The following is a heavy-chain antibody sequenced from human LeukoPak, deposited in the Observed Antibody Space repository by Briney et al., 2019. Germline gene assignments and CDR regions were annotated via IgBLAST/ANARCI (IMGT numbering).Heavy chain of an antibody. J-gene: IGHJ4*02. CDR1: GLTFSSYS. CDR2: ISSSSSYI. V-gene: IGHV3-21*01. CDR3: ARSSITMVRGVLTPFDY. D-gene: IGHD3-10*01. Sequence: SGGSLRLSCAASGLTFSSYSMNWVRQAPGKGLEWVSSISSSSSYIYYADSVKGRFTISRDNAKNSLYLQMNSLRAEDTAVYYCARSSITMVRGVLTPFDYWGQGTLVTVSS.